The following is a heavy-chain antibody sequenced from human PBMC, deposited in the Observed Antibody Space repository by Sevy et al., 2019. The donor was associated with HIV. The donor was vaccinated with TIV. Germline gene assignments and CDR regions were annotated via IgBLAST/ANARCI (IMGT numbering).Heavy chain of an antibody. CDR1: GFTFSRYW. J-gene: IGHJ6*02. CDR2: ISHDGINE. D-gene: IGHD1-26*01. Sequence: GGSLRLSCAASGFTFSRYWMHWVRQAPGKGLDWVALISHDGINEYYADSVKGRFTISRDNSKNTVYLEMNSLRNEDTAIYFCANAYSGSYSHSYLYALDVWGQGTTVTVSS. V-gene: IGHV3-30*18. CDR3: ANAYSGSYSHSYLYALDV.